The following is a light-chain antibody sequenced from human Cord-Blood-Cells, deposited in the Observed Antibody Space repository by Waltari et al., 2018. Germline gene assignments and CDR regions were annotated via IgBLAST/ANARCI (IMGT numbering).Light chain of an antibody. CDR2: DVS. CDR1: SSDVGGYNY. V-gene: IGLV2-14*01. J-gene: IGLJ3*02. Sequence: QSALTQPASVSGSPGQSITISCTGTSSDVGGYNYFSWYQQHPGKAPKLMMYDVSNRPSGVSNRFSGSKSGNTASLTISGLQAEDEADYYCSSYTSSSTLEVFGGGTKLTVL. CDR3: SSYTSSSTLEV.